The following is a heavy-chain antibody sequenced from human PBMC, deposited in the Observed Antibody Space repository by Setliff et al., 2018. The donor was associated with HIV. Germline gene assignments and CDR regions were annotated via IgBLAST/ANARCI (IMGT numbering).Heavy chain of an antibody. CDR2: IYPRDSDI. Sequence: GESLKISCQGSGYSFTSYWIGWVRQMPGKGLEWMGSIYPRDSDIKYSPSFQGQVTISADKSISTAYLQWSSLKASDTAMYYCARHSGVPAAMDYYYYMDVWGKGTTVTVSS. J-gene: IGHJ6*03. V-gene: IGHV5-51*01. CDR1: GYSFTSYW. CDR3: ARHSGVPAAMDYYYYMDV. D-gene: IGHD2-2*01.